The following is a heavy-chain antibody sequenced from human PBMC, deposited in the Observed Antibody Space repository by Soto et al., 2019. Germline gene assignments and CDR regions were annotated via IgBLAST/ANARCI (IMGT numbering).Heavy chain of an antibody. CDR1: GFTFSSYG. Sequence: QVQLVESGGGVVQPGRSLRLSCAASGFTFSSYGMHWVRQAPGKGLEWVAVISYDGSNKYYADSVKGRFTISRDNSKNTLYLQMNSLRAEDTAVYYCAKDRWELISTYCRDWGQGTLVTVSS. D-gene: IGHD1-26*01. J-gene: IGHJ4*02. V-gene: IGHV3-30*18. CDR3: AKDRWELISTYCRD. CDR2: ISYDGSNK.